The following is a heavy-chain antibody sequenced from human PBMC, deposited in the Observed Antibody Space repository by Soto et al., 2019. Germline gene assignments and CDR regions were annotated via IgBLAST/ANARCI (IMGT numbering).Heavy chain of an antibody. CDR1: GGSISSSSYS. CDR2: IYYSGST. V-gene: IGHV4-39*01. Sequence: SETLSLTCSVSGGSISSSSYSWGWIRQPPGKGLEWIGTIYYSGSTHYNPSLEGRVAISADTPNNQLSLRLSSVTAADTAVYYCGRQPGHCGSTTCFGYYSVDVWSQGTTVTVSS. J-gene: IGHJ6*02. CDR3: GRQPGHCGSTTCFGYYSVDV. D-gene: IGHD2-2*01.